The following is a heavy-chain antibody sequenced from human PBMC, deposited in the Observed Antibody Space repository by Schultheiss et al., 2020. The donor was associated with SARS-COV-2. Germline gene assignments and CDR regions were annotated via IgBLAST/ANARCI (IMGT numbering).Heavy chain of an antibody. CDR2: IYYSGST. V-gene: IGHV4-59*01. D-gene: IGHD1-1*01. Sequence: SETLSLTCTVSGGSISSYYWSWIRQPPGKGLEWIGYIYYSGSTNYNPSLKSRVTISVDTSKSQFSLKLSSVTAADTAVYYCARARTGFDAFDIWGQGTMVTVSS. J-gene: IGHJ3*02. CDR3: ARARTGFDAFDI. CDR1: GGSISSYY.